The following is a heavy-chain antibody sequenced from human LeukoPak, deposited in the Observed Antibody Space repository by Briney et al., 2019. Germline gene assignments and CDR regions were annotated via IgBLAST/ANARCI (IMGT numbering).Heavy chain of an antibody. CDR2: IYYSGST. Sequence: SETLSLTCTVSGGSISSSSYYWGWIRQPPGKGLEWIGRIYYSGSTYYNPSLKSRVTISVDTSKNQFSLKLSSVTAADTAVYYCARQKYYYDSSGYYYVWFFDYWGQGTLVTVSS. J-gene: IGHJ4*02. CDR3: ARQKYYYDSSGYYYVWFFDY. CDR1: GGSISSSSYY. D-gene: IGHD3-22*01. V-gene: IGHV4-39*01.